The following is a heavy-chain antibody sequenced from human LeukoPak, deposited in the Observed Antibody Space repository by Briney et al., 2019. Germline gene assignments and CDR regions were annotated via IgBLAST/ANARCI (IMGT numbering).Heavy chain of an antibody. CDR3: AREYSSTWSGIDP. V-gene: IGHV4-4*07. D-gene: IGHD6-13*01. CDR1: GGSISSYY. Sequence: SETLSLTCTVSGGSISSYYWSWIRQPAGKGLEWIGRIYPTGTTNYNPSLKSRVTMSVDTSKNQFSLQLSSVTAADTAVYYCAREYSSTWSGIDPWGQGTLVTVSS. J-gene: IGHJ5*02. CDR2: IYPTGTT.